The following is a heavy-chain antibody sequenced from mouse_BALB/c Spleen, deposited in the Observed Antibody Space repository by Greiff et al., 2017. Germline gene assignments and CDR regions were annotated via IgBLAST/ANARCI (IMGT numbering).Heavy chain of an antibody. V-gene: IGHV1-18*01. Sequence: EVQLQQSGPELVKPGASVKISCKASGYTFTDYNMDWVKQSHGKSLEWIGDINPNNGGTIYNQKFKGKATLTVDKSSSTTYMELRSLTSEDTAVYYCARHYGNYVDAMDYWGQGTSVTVSS. CDR3: ARHYGNYVDAMDY. J-gene: IGHJ4*01. D-gene: IGHD2-1*01. CDR2: INPNNGGT. CDR1: GYTFTDYN.